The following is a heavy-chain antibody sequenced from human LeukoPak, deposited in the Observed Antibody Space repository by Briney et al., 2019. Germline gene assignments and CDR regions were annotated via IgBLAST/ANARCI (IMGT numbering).Heavy chain of an antibody. Sequence: SETLSLTCTVSGGSISSGSYCWCWIRQPAGEGLEWIGRIYTSGSTNYNPSLKSRVTISVDTSKNQFSLKLSSVTAADTAVYYCASQTPEYYGSGSYPFWGQGTLVTVSS. D-gene: IGHD3-10*01. V-gene: IGHV4-61*02. CDR2: IYTSGST. J-gene: IGHJ4*02. CDR3: ASQTPEYYGSGSYPF. CDR1: GGSISSGSYC.